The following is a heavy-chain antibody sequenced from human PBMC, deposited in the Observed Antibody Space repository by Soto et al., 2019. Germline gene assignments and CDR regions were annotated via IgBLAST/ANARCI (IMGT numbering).Heavy chain of an antibody. CDR2: IIPSLSTT. CDR3: ASRAMAVTWFDP. D-gene: IGHD6-19*01. Sequence: QVQLVQSGAELKKPGSSVKVSCKVSGGTDGTYSINWVRQAPGQGLEWMGAIIPSLSTTNYAQRFQGRVTITADESTGTVCLELTSLKFEDTAVYYCASRAMAVTWFDPWGQGTLVTVSS. CDR1: GGTDGTYS. J-gene: IGHJ5*02. V-gene: IGHV1-69*01.